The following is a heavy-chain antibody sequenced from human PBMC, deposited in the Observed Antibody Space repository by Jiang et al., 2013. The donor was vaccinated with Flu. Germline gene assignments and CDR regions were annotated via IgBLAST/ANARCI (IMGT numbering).Heavy chain of an antibody. V-gene: IGHV4-39*01. D-gene: IGHD3-3*01. CDR3: ARGITIFGVVIIYYFDY. Sequence: RLLKPSETLSLTCTVSGGSISSSSYYWGWIRQPPGKGLEWIGSIYYSGSTYYNPSLKSRVTISVDTSKNQFSLKLSSVTAADTAVYYCARGITIFGVVIIYYFDYWGQGPW. J-gene: IGHJ4*02. CDR1: GGSISSSSYY. CDR2: IYYSGST.